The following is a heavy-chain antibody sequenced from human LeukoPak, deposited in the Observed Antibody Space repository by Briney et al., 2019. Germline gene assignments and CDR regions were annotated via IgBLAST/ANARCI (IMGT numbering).Heavy chain of an antibody. J-gene: IGHJ5*02. CDR3: AREFGYDSSGYNWFDP. Sequence: GGSLRLSCAASGFTFSCYAMHWVRQAPGKGLEWVAVISYDGSNKYYADSVKGRFTISRDNSKNALYLQMNSLRAEDTAVYYCAREFGYDSSGYNWFDPWGQGTLVTVSS. V-gene: IGHV3-30*04. CDR1: GFTFSCYA. CDR2: ISYDGSNK. D-gene: IGHD3-22*01.